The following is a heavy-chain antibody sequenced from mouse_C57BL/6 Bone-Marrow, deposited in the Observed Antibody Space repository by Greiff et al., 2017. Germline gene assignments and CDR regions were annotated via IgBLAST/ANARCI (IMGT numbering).Heavy chain of an antibody. CDR1: GFNIKDDY. D-gene: IGHD2-4*01. CDR2: IDPENGDT. V-gene: IGHV14-4*01. Sequence: EVQLQQSGAELVRPGASVKLSCTASGFNIKDDYMHWVKQRPEQGLEWIGWIDPENGDTEYASKFQGKATITADTSSNAAYLQLSSLTSEDTAVYYCTPPIDDDYDFDYWGQGTTLTASP. CDR3: TPPIDDDYDFDY. J-gene: IGHJ2*01.